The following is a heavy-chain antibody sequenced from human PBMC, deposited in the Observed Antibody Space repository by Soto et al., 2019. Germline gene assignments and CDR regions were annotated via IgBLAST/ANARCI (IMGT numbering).Heavy chain of an antibody. CDR2: NYYSGNT. V-gene: IGHV4-39*01. D-gene: IGHD2-2*01. Sequence: QLQLQESGPGLVKPSETLSLTCTVSGASISSGNYYWAWIRQPPGKGLEFIGSNYYSGNTYYNPSLESRVTISVDTSKNQFSLRLTSVTAADTAVYYCARRGVDCSSSTCYFAHWGQGTLVTVSS. J-gene: IGHJ4*02. CDR3: ARRGVDCSSSTCYFAH. CDR1: GASISSGNYY.